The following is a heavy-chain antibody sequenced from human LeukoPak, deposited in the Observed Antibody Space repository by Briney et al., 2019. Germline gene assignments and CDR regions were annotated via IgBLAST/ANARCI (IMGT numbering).Heavy chain of an antibody. CDR3: ARVNDYYDSSGYFGF. Sequence: ASVKVSCKASGYTFTSYYMHWVRQAPGQGLEWMGIINPSGGSTGYAQKFQGRVTMTRDTSTSTVYMELSSLRSEDTAVYYCARVNDYYDSSGYFGFWGQGTLVTVSS. CDR1: GYTFTSYY. D-gene: IGHD3-22*01. J-gene: IGHJ4*02. CDR2: INPSGGST. V-gene: IGHV1-46*01.